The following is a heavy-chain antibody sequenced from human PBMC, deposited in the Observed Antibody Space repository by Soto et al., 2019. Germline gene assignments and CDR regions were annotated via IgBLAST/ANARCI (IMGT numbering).Heavy chain of an antibody. CDR1: GYTFTSYD. D-gene: IGHD5-18*01. CDR2: MNPNSGNT. CDR3: ARGGAAMVSPIYWFDP. J-gene: IGHJ5*02. Sequence: GASVKVSCMASGYTFTSYDIHRVRHATVQGLEWMGWMNPNSGNTGYAQKFQGRVTMTRNTSISTAYMELSSLRSEDTAVYYCARGGAAMVSPIYWFDPWGQGTLVTVSS. V-gene: IGHV1-8*01.